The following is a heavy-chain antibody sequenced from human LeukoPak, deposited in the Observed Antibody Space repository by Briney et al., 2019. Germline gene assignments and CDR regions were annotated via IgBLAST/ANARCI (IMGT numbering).Heavy chain of an antibody. CDR1: GITFSSYS. CDR3: AKDRSGYYFDY. CDR2: ISSSGSTK. Sequence: PGGSLRLSCGASGITFSSYSMNWVRQAPGKGLEWVSYISSSGSTKYYADSVKGRFTISRDNARNSLYLQMNSLRAEDTAVYYCAKDRSGYYFDYWGQGTLVTVSS. V-gene: IGHV3-48*01. D-gene: IGHD3-22*01. J-gene: IGHJ4*02.